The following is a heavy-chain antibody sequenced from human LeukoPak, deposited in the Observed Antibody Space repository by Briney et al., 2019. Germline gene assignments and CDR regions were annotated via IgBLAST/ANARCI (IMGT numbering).Heavy chain of an antibody. Sequence: GGSLRLSCAASGFSLSNYWMSWVRQDPRKGLEWVANINQDGSDKYYVDSVMGRFTISKDNAKNSVYLQMNSLRPEDTAIYYCAWYGVTHGLDVWGQGTTVTVSS. V-gene: IGHV3-7*01. J-gene: IGHJ6*02. D-gene: IGHD3-10*01. CDR3: AWYGVTHGLDV. CDR2: INQDGSDK. CDR1: GFSLSNYW.